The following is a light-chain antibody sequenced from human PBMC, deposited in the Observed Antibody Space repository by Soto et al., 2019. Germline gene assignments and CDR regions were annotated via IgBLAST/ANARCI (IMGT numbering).Light chain of an antibody. CDR2: GVS. Sequence: QSALTQPASVSGSPGQSVTISCTGTSSDVGGYNHVSWYQQHPGKAPKLMIYGVSNRPSGIFDRVSGSKSGNTASLTISGVQAEDEYDYYCGSCTSAYLVFGGGTKLTVL. J-gene: IGLJ2*01. V-gene: IGLV2-14*01. CDR1: SSDVGGYNH. CDR3: GSCTSAYLV.